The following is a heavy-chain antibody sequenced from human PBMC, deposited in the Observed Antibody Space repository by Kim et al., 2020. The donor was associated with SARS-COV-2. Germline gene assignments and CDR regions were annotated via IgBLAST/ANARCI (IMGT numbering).Heavy chain of an antibody. J-gene: IGHJ4*02. CDR1: GGSFSGYY. V-gene: IGHV4-34*01. CDR3: ARTGDRGYPHHRTTDY. CDR2: INHSGST. Sequence: SETLSLTCAVYGGSFSGYYWSWIRQPPGKGLEWIGEINHSGSTNYNPSLKSRVTISVDTSKNQFSLKLSSVTAADTAVYYCARTGDRGYPHHRTTDYWGQGTLVTVSS. D-gene: IGHD1-1*01.